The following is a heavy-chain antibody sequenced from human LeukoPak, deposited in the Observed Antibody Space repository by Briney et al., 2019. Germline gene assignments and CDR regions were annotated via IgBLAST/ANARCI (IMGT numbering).Heavy chain of an antibody. V-gene: IGHV4-4*07. Sequence: SETLSLTCTDSGGSISSYYWSWIRQPAGKGLEWIGRIYTSGSTNYNPSLKSRVTMSVDTSKNQFSLTLSSVTAADTAVYYCARDQGYCSGGSCYSNLHFDYWGQGTLVTVSS. CDR2: IYTSGST. D-gene: IGHD2-15*01. J-gene: IGHJ4*02. CDR1: GGSISSYY. CDR3: ARDQGYCSGGSCYSNLHFDY.